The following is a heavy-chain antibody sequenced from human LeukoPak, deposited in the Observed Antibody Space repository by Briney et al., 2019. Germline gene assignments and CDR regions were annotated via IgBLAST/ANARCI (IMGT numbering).Heavy chain of an antibody. J-gene: IGHJ4*02. D-gene: IGHD3-3*01. CDR2: INPSGGST. V-gene: IGHV1-46*01. CDR3: ARGFPITIFGVVTRTRHYFDY. CDR1: GYTFTSYY. Sequence: ASVKVSCKASGYTFTSYYMHWVRQAPGQGLEWMGIINPSGGSTSYAQKFQGRVTMTRDTSTSTVYMELSSLRSEDTAVYYCARGFPITIFGVVTRTRHYFDYWGQGTLVTVSS.